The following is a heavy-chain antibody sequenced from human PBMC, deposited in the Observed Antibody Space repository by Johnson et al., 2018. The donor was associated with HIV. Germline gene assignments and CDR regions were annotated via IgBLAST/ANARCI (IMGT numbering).Heavy chain of an antibody. D-gene: IGHD3-10*01. V-gene: IGHV3-11*01. CDR2: VSGSSSGI. J-gene: IGHJ3*02. Sequence: QVQLVESGGGLVKPGASLRLSCAASGFSLSDYYMSWIRQAPGKGLEWVSYVSGSSSGIYSGDSVKGRFTVSRDISKNTLFLQMTSLRVEDTAVYYCYGYYDAFDIWGQGTMVTVSS. CDR3: YGYYDAFDI. CDR1: GFSLSDYY.